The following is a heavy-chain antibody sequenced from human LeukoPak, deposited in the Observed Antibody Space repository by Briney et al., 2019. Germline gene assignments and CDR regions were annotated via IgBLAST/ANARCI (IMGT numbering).Heavy chain of an antibody. D-gene: IGHD3-16*01. CDR2: IYYSGST. CDR3: ARRVGQNFERPGDDAFDI. CDR1: GGSISSSSYY. J-gene: IGHJ3*02. Sequence: SETLSLTCTVSGGSISSSSYYWGWIRQPPGKGLEWIGSIYYSGSTYYNPSLKSRVTISVDTSENQFSLKLSSVTAADTAVYYCARRVGQNFERPGDDAFDIWGQGTMVTVSS. V-gene: IGHV4-39*01.